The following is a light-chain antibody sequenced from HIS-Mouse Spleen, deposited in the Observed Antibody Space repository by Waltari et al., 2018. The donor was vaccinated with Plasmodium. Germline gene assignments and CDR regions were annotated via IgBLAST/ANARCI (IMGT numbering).Light chain of an antibody. CDR1: QSVSSSY. CDR2: GAS. J-gene: IGKJ2*01. Sequence: EIVFTQSPVTLSLSPGAIATLSCRASQSVSSSYLAWYQQKPGQAPRLHIYGASSRATGIPDRFSGSGSGTDFTLTISRLEPEDYAVDYCQQYGSSPYTFGQGTKLEIK. CDR3: QQYGSSPYT. V-gene: IGKV3-20*01.